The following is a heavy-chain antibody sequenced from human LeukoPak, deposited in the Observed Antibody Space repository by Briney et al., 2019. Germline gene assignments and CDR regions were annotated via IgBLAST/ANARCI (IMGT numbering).Heavy chain of an antibody. CDR2: ISGSGGST. CDR3: ARVDTVMAYYFDL. D-gene: IGHD5-18*01. J-gene: IGHJ4*02. Sequence: PGGSLRLSCAASGFSFRSYAMSWVRQTPEKGLEWVSAISGSGGSTYYGDSVKGRFTISRDNSKNTLYLQMNSLRAEDTAVYYCARVDTVMAYYFDLWGQGTLVTVSS. V-gene: IGHV3-23*01. CDR1: GFSFRSYA.